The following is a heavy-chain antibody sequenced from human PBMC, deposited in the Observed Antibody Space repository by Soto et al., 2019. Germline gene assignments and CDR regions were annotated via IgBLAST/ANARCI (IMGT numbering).Heavy chain of an antibody. V-gene: IGHV3-48*02. CDR3: ARDSGGYLIYYGMDV. CDR1: GFTFSSYS. D-gene: IGHD3-22*01. J-gene: IGHJ6*02. CDR2: ISSSSSTI. Sequence: EVQLVESGGGLVQPGGSLRLSCAASGFTFSSYSMNWVRQAPGKGLEWVSYISSSSSTIYYADSVKGRFTISRDNAKNSLYLQMNSLRDEDTAVYYCARDSGGYLIYYGMDVWGQGTTVTVSS.